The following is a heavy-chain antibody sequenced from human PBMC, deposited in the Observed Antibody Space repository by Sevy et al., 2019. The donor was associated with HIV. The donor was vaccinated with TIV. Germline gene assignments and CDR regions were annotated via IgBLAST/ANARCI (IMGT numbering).Heavy chain of an antibody. Sequence: SETLSLTCSVSGYSISSGHYWGWIRQPPGKGLEWIGSIYHSGDTYYNPSLKSRVTISVDTSKNQFSLKLNSVTAADMAVYYCAINMAARPLEDWGQGTLVTVSS. CDR3: AINMAARPLED. J-gene: IGHJ4*02. V-gene: IGHV4-38-2*02. CDR2: IYHSGDT. CDR1: GYSISSGHY. D-gene: IGHD6-6*01.